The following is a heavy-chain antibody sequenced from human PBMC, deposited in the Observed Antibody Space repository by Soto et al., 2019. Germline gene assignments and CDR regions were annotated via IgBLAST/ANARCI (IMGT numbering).Heavy chain of an antibody. D-gene: IGHD3-10*01. V-gene: IGHV4-59*08. CDR2: IYHSETT. J-gene: IGHJ4*02. CDR1: GGSIGSYY. CDR3: ARLGLYSCGSGSCYPGYFDS. Sequence: SETLSLTCTVSGGSIGSYYWSWIRQPPGKGLEWIGFIYHSETTNYNPSLKSRVTISVDTPKNLFSLKLSSVTAADTAMYYCARLGLYSCGSGSCYPGYFDSWGQGTLVTVSS.